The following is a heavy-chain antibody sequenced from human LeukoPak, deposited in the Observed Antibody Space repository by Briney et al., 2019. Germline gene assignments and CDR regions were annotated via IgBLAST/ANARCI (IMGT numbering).Heavy chain of an antibody. Sequence: GGSLRLSCAASGFTFSSYAMSWVRQAPGKGLEWVSAISGSGSTYYADSVKGRFTISRDNSNNTLYLQMNSLRAEDTAVYYCVRPYGGSYYFDNWGQGTLVTVSS. CDR3: VRPYGGSYYFDN. CDR1: GFTFSSYA. V-gene: IGHV3-23*01. CDR2: ISGSGST. D-gene: IGHD4-23*01. J-gene: IGHJ4*02.